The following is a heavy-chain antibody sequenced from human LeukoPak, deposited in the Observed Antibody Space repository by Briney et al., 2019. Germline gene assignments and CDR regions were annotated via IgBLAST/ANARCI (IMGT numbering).Heavy chain of an antibody. D-gene: IGHD5-24*01. CDR2: IRYDGSNK. J-gene: IGHJ5*02. CDR1: GFTFSSYG. Sequence: GGSLRLSCAASGFTFSSYGMHWLRQSPGKGLGWVAFIRYDGSNKYYADSMKGRFTISRDNSKNSLYLQMNSLRTEDTAVYYCAKNQMRNWFGPWGQGTLVTVSS. V-gene: IGHV3-30*02. CDR3: AKNQMRNWFGP.